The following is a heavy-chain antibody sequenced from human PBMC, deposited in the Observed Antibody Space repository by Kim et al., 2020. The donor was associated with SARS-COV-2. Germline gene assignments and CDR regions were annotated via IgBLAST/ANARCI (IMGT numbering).Heavy chain of an antibody. CDR2: ISYDGSNK. J-gene: IGHJ6*02. CDR1: GFTFSSYG. V-gene: IGHV3-30*18. Sequence: WGSLRLSCAASGFTFSSYGMHWVRQAPGKGLEWVAVISYDGSNKYYADSVKGRFTISRDNSKNTLYLQMNSLRAEDTAVYYCAKESGSGSYYAWTYYYYGMDVWGQETTVTFSS. D-gene: IGHD3-10*01. CDR3: AKESGSGSYYAWTYYYYGMDV.